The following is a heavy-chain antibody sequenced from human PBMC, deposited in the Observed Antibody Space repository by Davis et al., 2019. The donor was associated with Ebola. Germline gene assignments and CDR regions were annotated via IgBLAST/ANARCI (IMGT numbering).Heavy chain of an antibody. CDR3: ARKSTFFDY. Sequence: PGGSLRLSCAASGFTFSNSWMSWVRQAPGKGLEWVANIKQDGSEKYYVVAVKGRFTISRDNAKNSLYLQMNSLRAEDTAVYYCARKSTFFDYWGQGTRVTVSS. J-gene: IGHJ4*02. CDR2: IKQDGSEK. V-gene: IGHV3-7*03. D-gene: IGHD3-16*01. CDR1: GFTFSNSW.